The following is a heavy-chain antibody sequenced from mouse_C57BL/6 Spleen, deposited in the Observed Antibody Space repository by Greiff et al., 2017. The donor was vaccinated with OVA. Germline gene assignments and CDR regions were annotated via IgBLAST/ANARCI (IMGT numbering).Heavy chain of an antibody. CDR2: IDPEDGDT. CDR3: TTHGSSYPWFAY. CDR1: GFNIKDYY. V-gene: IGHV14-1*01. Sequence: VQLQQSGAELVRPGASVKLSCTASGFNIKDYYMHWVKQRPEQGLEWIGRIDPEDGDTDYAPKFQGKATMTADTSSNTAYLQLSSLTSEDTAVYYCTTHGSSYPWFAYWGQGTLVTVSA. J-gene: IGHJ3*01. D-gene: IGHD1-1*01.